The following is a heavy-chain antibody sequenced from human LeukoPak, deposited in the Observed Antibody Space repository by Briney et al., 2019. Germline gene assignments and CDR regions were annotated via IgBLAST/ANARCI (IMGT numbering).Heavy chain of an antibody. CDR1: GGSFSGHY. V-gene: IGHV4-34*01. J-gene: IGHJ1*01. D-gene: IGHD4-17*01. Sequence: SETLSLTCALYGGSFSGHYWSWIRQPPGKGLEWIGEINHSGSSNYNPSLKSRVTISVDTSKNQFSLKLSSVTAADTAVYYCARGADRDYYFQHWGQGTLVTVSS. CDR2: INHSGSS. CDR3: ARGADRDYYFQH.